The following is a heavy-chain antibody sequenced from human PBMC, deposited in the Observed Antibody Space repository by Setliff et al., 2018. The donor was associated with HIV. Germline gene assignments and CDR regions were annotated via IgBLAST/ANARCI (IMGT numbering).Heavy chain of an antibody. CDR1: GYSISSSNW. V-gene: IGHV4-28*06. Sequence: PSETLSLTCAVSGYSISSSNWWAWFRQLPGKGLEWIGYIYHNGNTNYNPSLRSRVTMSIDTSKNQFFLKLSSVTALDTATYYCARMGNSYDSSGSYDYFDYWGQGTLVTVSS. D-gene: IGHD3-22*01. J-gene: IGHJ4*02. CDR2: IYHNGNT. CDR3: ARMGNSYDSSGSYDYFDY.